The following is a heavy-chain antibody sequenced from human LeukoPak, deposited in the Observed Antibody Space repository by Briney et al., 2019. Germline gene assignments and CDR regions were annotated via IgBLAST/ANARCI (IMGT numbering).Heavy chain of an antibody. Sequence: GEALQISCEGSGYSFTSYWIGWGRQMPGKGLEWMGIIYPGDSDTRYSPSFQGQVTISADKSNSTAYLQWSSLKASDTAMYCCARSLLSGVLYREAFDIWGQGTMVTVSS. V-gene: IGHV5-51*01. CDR2: IYPGDSDT. D-gene: IGHD2-2*02. J-gene: IGHJ3*02. CDR1: GYSFTSYW. CDR3: ARSLLSGVLYREAFDI.